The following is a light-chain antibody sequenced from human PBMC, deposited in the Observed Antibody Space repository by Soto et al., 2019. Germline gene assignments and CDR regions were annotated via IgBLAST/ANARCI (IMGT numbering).Light chain of an antibody. CDR2: DVT. V-gene: IGLV2-11*01. J-gene: IGLJ1*01. CDR3: CSFAGSYSYV. Sequence: QSALTQPASVSGSPGQSITISCTGTSRDFSDHNHVPWYQHHPGKAPKLIIYDVTERPSGVPDRFSGSKSGNTASLTISGLRAEDEAAYSCCSFAGSYSYVFGSGTKVTVL. CDR1: SRDFSDHNH.